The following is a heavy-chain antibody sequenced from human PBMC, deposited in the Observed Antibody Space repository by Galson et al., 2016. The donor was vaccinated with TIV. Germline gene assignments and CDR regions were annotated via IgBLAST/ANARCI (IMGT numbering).Heavy chain of an antibody. Sequence: QSGAEVKKPGESLKISCKGSGYSFTNYWIAWVRQMPGKGLEWMGIIYHDDSDTRYSPSFQDQVTISATKSISTAYVQWSSLKASDTAMYFCARPPLSRAFDIWGQGTMVTVSS. V-gene: IGHV5-51*01. CDR3: ARPPLSRAFDI. CDR1: GYSFTNYW. J-gene: IGHJ3*02. CDR2: IYHDDSDT.